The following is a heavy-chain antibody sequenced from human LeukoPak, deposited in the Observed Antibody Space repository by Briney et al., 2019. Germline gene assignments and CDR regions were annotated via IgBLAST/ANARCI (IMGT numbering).Heavy chain of an antibody. CDR3: ARVSTEVDTAMAVFDY. D-gene: IGHD5-18*01. J-gene: IGHJ4*02. Sequence: SVKVSCKASGGTFASHAISWVRQAPGQGLEWMGRIIPIFGTVNYAQKFQGRVTMTTDESTSTAYMELSSLRSEDTAVYYCARVSTEVDTAMAVFDYWGQGTLVTVSS. V-gene: IGHV1-69*05. CDR1: GGTFASHA. CDR2: IIPIFGTV.